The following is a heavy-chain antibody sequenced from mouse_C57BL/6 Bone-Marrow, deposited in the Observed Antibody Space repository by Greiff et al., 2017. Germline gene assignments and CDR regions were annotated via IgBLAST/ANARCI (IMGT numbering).Heavy chain of an antibody. J-gene: IGHJ4*01. Sequence: EVQLVESGGGLVKPGGSLKLSCAASGFTFSSYAMSWVRQTPEKRLEWVATISDGGSYTYYPDNVKGRFTISRDNAKNNLYLQMSHLKSEDTAMYYCARCPYYDYDPFYAMDYWGQGTSVTVSS. V-gene: IGHV5-4*01. CDR1: GFTFSSYA. D-gene: IGHD2-4*01. CDR2: ISDGGSYT. CDR3: ARCPYYDYDPFYAMDY.